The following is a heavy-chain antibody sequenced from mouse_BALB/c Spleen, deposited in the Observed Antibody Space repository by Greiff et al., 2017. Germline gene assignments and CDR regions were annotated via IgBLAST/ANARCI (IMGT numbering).Heavy chain of an antibody. CDR1: GYTFTSYW. D-gene: IGHD2-3*01. CDR3: NGGWLLRGYYAMDY. J-gene: IGHJ4*01. CDR2: IYPGNSDT. Sequence: EVQLQQSGTVLARPGASVKMSCKASGYTFTSYWMHWVKQRPGQGLEWIGAIYPGNSDTSYNQKFKGKAKLTAVTSTSTAYMELSSLTNEDSAVYYCNGGWLLRGYYAMDYWGQGTSVTVSS. V-gene: IGHV1-5*01.